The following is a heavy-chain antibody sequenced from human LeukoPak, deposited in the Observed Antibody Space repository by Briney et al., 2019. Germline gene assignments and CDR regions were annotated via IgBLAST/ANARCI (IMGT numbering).Heavy chain of an antibody. CDR2: ISAYNGNT. D-gene: IGHD2-15*01. J-gene: IGHJ6*03. V-gene: IGHV1-18*01. Sequence: ASVKVSCKASGYTFTSYGISWVRQAPGQGLEWMGWISAYNGNTNYAQKLQGRVAMTTDTSTSTAYMELRSLRAEDTAIYYCAKNGDRGAYCSGGSCYPYYYYNMDVWGKGTTVTISS. CDR1: GYTFTSYG. CDR3: AKNGDRGAYCSGGSCYPYYYYNMDV.